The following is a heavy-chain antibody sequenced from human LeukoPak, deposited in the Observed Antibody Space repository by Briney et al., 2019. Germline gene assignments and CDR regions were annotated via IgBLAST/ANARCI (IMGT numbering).Heavy chain of an antibody. CDR3: ARDYCSTTSCFDF. D-gene: IGHD2-2*01. J-gene: IGHJ4*02. V-gene: IGHV1-2*02. CDR2: INPNSGDT. CDR1: GCTFTGYF. Sequence: GASVKVSCKASGCTFTGYFMHWVRQAPGQGLEWMGWINPNSGDTKCAQRFQGRVTMTRDTSISTAYMELSRLRSDDTAFYYCARDYCSTTSCFDFWGQGTLVTVSS.